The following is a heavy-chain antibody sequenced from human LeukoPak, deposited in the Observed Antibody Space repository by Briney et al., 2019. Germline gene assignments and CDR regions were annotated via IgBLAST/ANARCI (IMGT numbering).Heavy chain of an antibody. Sequence: GGSLRLSCAASGFTFSSYAMHWVRQAPGKGLEWVAVISYDGSNKYYADSVKGRFTISRDNSKNTLYLQMNSLRAEDTAVYHCARVGWPPGEYYYDSSGYPATYYFDYWGQGTLVTVSS. J-gene: IGHJ4*02. CDR1: GFTFSSYA. CDR2: ISYDGSNK. D-gene: IGHD3-22*01. V-gene: IGHV3-30-3*01. CDR3: ARVGWPPGEYYYDSSGYPATYYFDY.